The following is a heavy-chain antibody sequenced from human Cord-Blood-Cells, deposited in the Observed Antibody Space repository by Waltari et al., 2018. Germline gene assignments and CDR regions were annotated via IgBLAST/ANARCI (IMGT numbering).Heavy chain of an antibody. V-gene: IGHV4-39*01. CDR3: ARGSSQLGYAFDI. CDR2: IDSSGST. D-gene: IGHD3-16*01. Sequence: QLQLQESGPGLVKPSETLSLTCTVSVGSISSMSYYWGWIRQPPGKGLRWIGSIDSSGSTDSSPSLKSRVTISVDNSKNQFSLKLSSVTAADTAVYYCARGSSQLGYAFDIWGQGTMVTVSS. J-gene: IGHJ3*02. CDR1: VGSISSMSYY.